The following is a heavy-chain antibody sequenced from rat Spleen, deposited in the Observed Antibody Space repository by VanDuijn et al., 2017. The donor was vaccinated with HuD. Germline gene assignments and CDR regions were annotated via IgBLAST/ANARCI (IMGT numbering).Heavy chain of an antibody. J-gene: IGHJ3*01. CDR1: GFSLTSNG. CDR3: IRESLPGYNSHWFVY. V-gene: IGHV2S12*01. Sequence: QVQVKESGPGLVQPSQTLSLPCTVSGFSLTSNGGSWVRQPPGKGLEWIAAISTGGNTYYNSALRSRLSISRDTSKSQVFLNVNSLQTEDTATYFCIRESLPGYNSHWFVYWGQGTLVTVSS. D-gene: IGHD1-4*01. CDR2: ISTGGNT.